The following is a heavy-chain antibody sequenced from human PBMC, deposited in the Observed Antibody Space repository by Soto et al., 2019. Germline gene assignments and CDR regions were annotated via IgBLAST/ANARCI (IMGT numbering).Heavy chain of an antibody. V-gene: IGHV3-15*07. CDR2: IRSETDGGAT. CDR1: GFTFSDAW. D-gene: IGHD2-15*01. J-gene: IGHJ6*02. Sequence: GGSLRLSCVASGFTFSDAWMNWVRQAPGKGLEWVGRIRSETDGGATDYAAPVKGRFAVSRDDSKTTLYLQMNSLKTEDTAVYYYTTRKISSGLAVWGRGTTVTVSS. CDR3: TTRKISSGLAV.